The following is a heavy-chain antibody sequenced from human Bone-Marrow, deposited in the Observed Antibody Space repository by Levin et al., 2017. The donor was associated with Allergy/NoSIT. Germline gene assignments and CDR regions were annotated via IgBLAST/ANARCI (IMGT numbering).Heavy chain of an antibody. D-gene: IGHD1-26*01. V-gene: IGHV4-59*01. CDR1: GGSISSYY. Sequence: SQTLSLTCTVSGGSISSYYWSWIRQPPGKGLEWIGYIYYSGSTNYNPSLKSRVTISVDTSKNQFSLKLSSVTAADTAVYYCARVGTPGEPDWYFDLWGRGTLVTVSS. J-gene: IGHJ2*01. CDR3: ARVGTPGEPDWYFDL. CDR2: IYYSGST.